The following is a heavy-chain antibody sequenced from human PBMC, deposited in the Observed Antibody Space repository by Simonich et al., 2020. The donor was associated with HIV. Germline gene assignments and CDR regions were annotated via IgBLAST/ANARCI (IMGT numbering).Heavy chain of an antibody. D-gene: IGHD3-9*01. J-gene: IGHJ4*02. Sequence: QVQLQQWGAGLLKPSETLSLTCAVFGGCFSGYYWSWLRQPPGKGLEWIGASNHSASPKYNPSLKRRVPISVDSSKNQFSLKLPSVTAADTAVYYCAKVARYFDWYSTAFDYWGQGTLVTVSS. V-gene: IGHV4-34*02. CDR1: GGCFSGYY. CDR3: AKVARYFDWYSTAFDY. CDR2: SNHSASP.